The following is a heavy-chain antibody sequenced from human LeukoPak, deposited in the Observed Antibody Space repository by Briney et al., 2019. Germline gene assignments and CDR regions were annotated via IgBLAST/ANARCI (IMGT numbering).Heavy chain of an antibody. CDR1: GFNFANHA. CDR3: VREDTPATANY. J-gene: IGHJ4*02. CDR2: ISGGGDIT. V-gene: IGHV3-23*01. D-gene: IGHD2-21*02. Sequence: GGSLRLSCAASGFNFANHAMSWVRKTAGKGLEWVSAISGGGDITYYADSVKGRFTISRDNSKDTLFLQMHSLRPGDTAVYYCVREDTPATANYWGQGTLVTISS.